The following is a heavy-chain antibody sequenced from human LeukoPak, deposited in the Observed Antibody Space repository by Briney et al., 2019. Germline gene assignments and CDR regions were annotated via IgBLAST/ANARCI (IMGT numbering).Heavy chain of an antibody. CDR1: GFTFSSYA. D-gene: IGHD3-3*01. CDR2: ISGSGGST. CDR3: AKNLDTIFGVVMDYFDYYYYGMDV. V-gene: IGHV3-23*01. Sequence: GGSLRLSCAASGFTFSSYAMSWVRQAPGKGLEWVSAISGSGGSTYYADSVKGRFTISRDNSKNTLYLQVNSLRAEDTAVYYCAKNLDTIFGVVMDYFDYYYYGMDVWGQGTTVTVSS. J-gene: IGHJ6*02.